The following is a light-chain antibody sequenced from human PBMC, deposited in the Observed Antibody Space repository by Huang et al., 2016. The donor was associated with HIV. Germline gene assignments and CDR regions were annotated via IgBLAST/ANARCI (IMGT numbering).Light chain of an antibody. Sequence: DIRLTQSPSSLSASVGDRVIITCRASQNIKRYLNWYQYKPGEAPKLLIYATSNLHSGVPSTFSGSGTETDFTLTISSLQPEDSSTYYRQQSARIPRTFGQGAKLEI. CDR2: ATS. V-gene: IGKV1-39*01. CDR1: QNIKRY. J-gene: IGKJ2*01. CDR3: QQSARIPRT.